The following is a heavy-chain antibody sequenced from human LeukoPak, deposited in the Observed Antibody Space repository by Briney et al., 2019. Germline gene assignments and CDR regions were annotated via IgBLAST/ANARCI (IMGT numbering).Heavy chain of an antibody. J-gene: IGHJ3*02. V-gene: IGHV1-8*03. Sequence: GASVKVSCKASGYTFTSYDINWVRQATGQGLEWMGWMNPNSGNTGYAQKFQGGVTITRNTSISTAYMELSSLRSEDTAVYYCARADNWNSDAFDIWGQGTMVTVSS. CDR2: MNPNSGNT. CDR3: ARADNWNSDAFDI. D-gene: IGHD1-7*01. CDR1: GYTFTSYD.